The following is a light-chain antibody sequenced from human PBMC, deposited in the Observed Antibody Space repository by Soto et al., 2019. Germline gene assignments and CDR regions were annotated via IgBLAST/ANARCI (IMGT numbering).Light chain of an antibody. J-gene: IGKJ4*02. Sequence: EIVLTQSPATLSLSPGERATLSCRASQSVSSYLAWYQQKPGQAPRLLIYDASNRATGIPARFSGSGSGTDFTLTISSLEPEDFAVYYCQQHSNLPGFGGGTKVEIK. CDR1: QSVSSY. CDR3: QQHSNLPG. CDR2: DAS. V-gene: IGKV3-11*01.